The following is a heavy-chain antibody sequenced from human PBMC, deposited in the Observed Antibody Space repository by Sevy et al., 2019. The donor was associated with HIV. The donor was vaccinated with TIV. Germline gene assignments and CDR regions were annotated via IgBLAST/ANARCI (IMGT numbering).Heavy chain of an antibody. D-gene: IGHD2-15*01. V-gene: IGHV5-51*01. CDR3: ATLAGNCNTTHCSSHGYFDN. Sequence: GESLKISCQAPGYTFTRYWIGWVRQLPGKGLEWMGIIYPGDSHTLYSPSFQGQVTISADKSITTAYLQWNSLTASDTAMFYCATLAGNCNTTHCSSHGYFDNWGQGTLVTVSS. CDR1: GYTFTRYW. CDR2: IYPGDSHT. J-gene: IGHJ4*02.